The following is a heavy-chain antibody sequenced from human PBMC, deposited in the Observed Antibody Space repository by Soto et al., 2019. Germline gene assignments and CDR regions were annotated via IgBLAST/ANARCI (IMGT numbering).Heavy chain of an antibody. J-gene: IGHJ5*02. CDR2: VQMSGTT. V-gene: IGHV4-4*07. CDR1: GASVRSYH. Sequence: SETLSLTCAVSGASVRSYHWSWIRQAAGKGLEWIGRVQMSGTTNYNPSLKTRVTMSLDTSKNEVSLRMTAVTAADTAVYFCAKDRSTMRWFDPWGQGILVTVSS. CDR3: AKDRSTMRWFDP. D-gene: IGHD1-1*01.